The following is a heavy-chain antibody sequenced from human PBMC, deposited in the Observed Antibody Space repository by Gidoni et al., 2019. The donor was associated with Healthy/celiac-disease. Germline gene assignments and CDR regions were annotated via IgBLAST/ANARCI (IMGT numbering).Heavy chain of an antibody. Sequence: QVQLVQSGAEVKKPGASVKVSCKASGYTFTSYAMHWVRQAPGQRLEWMGWINAGNGNTKYSQKFQGRVTITRDTSASTAYMELSSLRSEDTAVYYCAGSMVRGVFFLDPWGQGTLVTVSS. CDR2: INAGNGNT. CDR1: GYTFTSYA. CDR3: AGSMVRGVFFLDP. V-gene: IGHV1-3*01. D-gene: IGHD3-10*01. J-gene: IGHJ5*02.